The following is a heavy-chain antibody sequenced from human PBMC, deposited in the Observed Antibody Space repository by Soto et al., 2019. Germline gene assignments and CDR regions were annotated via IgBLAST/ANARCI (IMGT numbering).Heavy chain of an antibody. Sequence: QPGGSLRLSCAASGFTFSSYGMHWVRQAPGKGLEWVAVIWYDGSNKYYADSVKGRFTISRDNSKNTLYLQMNSLRAEDTAVYYCARGLTTTTVTTWVVDYWGQGTLVTVSS. V-gene: IGHV3-33*01. CDR2: IWYDGSNK. J-gene: IGHJ4*02. CDR3: ARGLTTTTVTTWVVDY. D-gene: IGHD4-17*01. CDR1: GFTFSSYG.